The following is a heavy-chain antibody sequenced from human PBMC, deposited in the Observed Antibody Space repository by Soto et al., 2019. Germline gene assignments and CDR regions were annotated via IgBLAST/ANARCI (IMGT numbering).Heavy chain of an antibody. CDR1: GFTFSGYA. V-gene: IGHV3-23*01. Sequence: EVQLLDSGGGLVQPGGSLRLSCAASGFTFSGYALTWVRQAPGKGLEWVSAISGGGGATFYADSVKGRFTISRDNSNNTLYQQINTLRAEDTAVYYCARKVSGSTGRPDLWYFDLWGRCTLVTVSS. CDR2: ISGGGGAT. CDR3: ARKVSGSTGRPDLWYFDL. D-gene: IGHD3-10*01. J-gene: IGHJ2*01.